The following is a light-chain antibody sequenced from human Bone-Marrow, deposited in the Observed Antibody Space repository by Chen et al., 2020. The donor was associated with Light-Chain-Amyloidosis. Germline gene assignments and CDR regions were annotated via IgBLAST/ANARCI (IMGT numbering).Light chain of an antibody. CDR1: NSDVGGYNF. V-gene: IGLV2-14*03. CDR2: DVS. CDR3: SSYSSSTPYV. Sequence: QSALTQPASVSGSPGQSITISCAGTNSDVGGYNFVSWYQQHPGKAPKLVIHDVSNRPSGIPNRFSGSKSGNTASLTISGLQAEDEADYYCSSYSSSTPYVFGTGTTVTVL. J-gene: IGLJ1*01.